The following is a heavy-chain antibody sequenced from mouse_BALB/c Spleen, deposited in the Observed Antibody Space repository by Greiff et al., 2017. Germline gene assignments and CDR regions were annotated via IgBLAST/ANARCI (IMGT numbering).Heavy chain of an antibody. CDR3: ARPDGYYGAWFAY. CDR1: GFAFSSYD. V-gene: IGHV5-12-1*01. Sequence: EVKLVESGGGLVKPGGSLKLSCAASGFAFSSYDMSWVRQTPEKRLEWVAYISSGGGSTYYPDTVKGRFTISRDNAKNTLYLQMSSLKSEDTAMYYCARPDGYYGAWFAYWGQGTLVTVSA. D-gene: IGHD2-3*01. J-gene: IGHJ3*01. CDR2: ISSGGGST.